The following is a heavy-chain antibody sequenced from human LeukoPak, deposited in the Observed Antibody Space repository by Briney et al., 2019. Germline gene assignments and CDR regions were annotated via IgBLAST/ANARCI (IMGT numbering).Heavy chain of an antibody. CDR1: GFTFSSYA. CDR2: ISGSGGST. D-gene: IGHD3-3*01. V-gene: IGHV3-23*01. CDR3: ATQLGTPLRFLEWLRWFDP. Sequence: GGSLRLSCAASGFTFSSYAMSWVRQAPGKGLEWVSAISGSGGSTYYADSVKGRFTISRDNAKNSLYLQMNSLRAEDTAVYYCATQLGTPLRFLEWLRWFDPWGQGTLVTVSS. J-gene: IGHJ5*02.